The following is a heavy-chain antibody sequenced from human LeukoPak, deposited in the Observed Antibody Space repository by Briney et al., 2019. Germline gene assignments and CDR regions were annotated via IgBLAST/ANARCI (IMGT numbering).Heavy chain of an antibody. J-gene: IGHJ5*02. CDR2: INPNSGGT. CDR1: GYTFTGYY. D-gene: IGHD3-16*02. Sequence: ASVKVSCKASGYTFTGYYMHWVRQAPGQGLEWMGWINPNSGGTNYAQKFQGRVTMTRDTSISTAYMELSRLRSDDTAVYYCARVPRMITFGGVIAINWFDPWGQGTLVTVSS. CDR3: ARVPRMITFGGVIAINWFDP. V-gene: IGHV1-2*02.